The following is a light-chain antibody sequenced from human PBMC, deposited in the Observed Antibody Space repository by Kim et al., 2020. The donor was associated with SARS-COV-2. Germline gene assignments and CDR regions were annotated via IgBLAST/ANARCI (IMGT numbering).Light chain of an antibody. CDR3: QTWGTGIRV. Sequence: QLVLTQSPSASASLGASVKLTCTLSSGHSRYAIAWHQQQPEKGPRYLMNLNSDGSHSKGDGIPDRFSGSSSGAERYLTISSLQSEDEADYYCQTWGTGIRVFGGGTQRPS. CDR1: SGHSRYA. J-gene: IGLJ2*01. V-gene: IGLV4-69*01. CDR2: LNSDGSH.